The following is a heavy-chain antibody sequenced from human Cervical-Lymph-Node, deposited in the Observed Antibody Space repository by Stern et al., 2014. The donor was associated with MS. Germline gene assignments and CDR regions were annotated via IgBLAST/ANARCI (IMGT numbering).Heavy chain of an antibody. Sequence: VQLVESGGGLVKPGGSLRLSCAASGFTFSNAWMSWVRQAPGKGLEWVGRIKSKTDGGTTDYAASVKGRFTISRDDSKNTLYLQMNSLKTEDTAVYYCTTETTTVTNFDYWGQGTLVTVSS. V-gene: IGHV3-15*01. CDR3: TTETTTVTNFDY. D-gene: IGHD4-17*01. CDR2: IKSKTDGGTT. CDR1: GFTFSNAW. J-gene: IGHJ4*02.